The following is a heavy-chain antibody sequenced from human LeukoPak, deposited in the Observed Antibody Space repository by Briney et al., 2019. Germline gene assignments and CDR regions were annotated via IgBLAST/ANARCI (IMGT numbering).Heavy chain of an antibody. D-gene: IGHD1-26*01. J-gene: IGHJ6*03. CDR3: TRDPPVGPSYYYYYMDV. CDR1: GYTFTGYG. V-gene: IGHV1-18*01. Sequence: ALVKVSCKASGYTFTGYGISWVRQAPGQGLEWMGWISAYNGNSNYPQKFQGRITLTTDTSTTTAYMELRSLRSDDTAVYYCTRDPPVGPSYYYYYMDVWGRGTTVTVSS. CDR2: ISAYNGNS.